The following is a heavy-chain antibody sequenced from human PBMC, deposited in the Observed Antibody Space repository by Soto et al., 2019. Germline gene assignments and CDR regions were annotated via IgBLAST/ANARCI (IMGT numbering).Heavy chain of an antibody. D-gene: IGHD3-10*01. V-gene: IGHV3-53*01. J-gene: IGHJ4*02. CDR2: IYSTGPT. CDR1: GSIISRYY. Sequence: PGWSLRLSCAASGSIISRYYMSWVRQVPEKGLEWVSIIYSTGPTFYSDSVRGRFTISRDNSKNTLYLQMNSLRVDDTAVYYCARAFGGSYDYWGQGTLVTVSS. CDR3: ARAFGGSYDY.